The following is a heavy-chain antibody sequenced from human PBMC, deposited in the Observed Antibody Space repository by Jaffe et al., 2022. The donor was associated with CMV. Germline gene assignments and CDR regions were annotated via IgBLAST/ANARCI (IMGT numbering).Heavy chain of an antibody. V-gene: IGHV3-11*06. CDR3: ARDLHYYDSSGSQGYYYMDV. J-gene: IGHJ6*03. D-gene: IGHD3-22*01. CDR2: ISSSSSYT. CDR1: GFTFSDYY. Sequence: QVQLVESGGGLVKPGGSLRLSCAASGFTFSDYYMSWIRQAPGKGLEWVSYISSSSSYTNYADSVKGRFTISRDNAKNSLYLQMNSLRAEDTAVYYCARDLHYYDSSGSQGYYYMDVWGKGTTVTVSS.